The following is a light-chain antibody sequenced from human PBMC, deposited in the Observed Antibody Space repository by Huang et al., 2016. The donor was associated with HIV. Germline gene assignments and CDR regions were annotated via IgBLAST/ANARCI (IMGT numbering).Light chain of an antibody. CDR1: QSVSSY. CDR2: DAS. CDR3: QQRSNSFLT. V-gene: IGKV3-11*01. Sequence: EIVLTQSPATLSLSPGERATLSCRASQSVSSYLAWYQQKPGQAPRLLIYDASNRATGIPARVSGSGYGTDFTLTISSLEPEDFAVYYCQQRSNSFLTFGGGTKVEIK. J-gene: IGKJ4*01.